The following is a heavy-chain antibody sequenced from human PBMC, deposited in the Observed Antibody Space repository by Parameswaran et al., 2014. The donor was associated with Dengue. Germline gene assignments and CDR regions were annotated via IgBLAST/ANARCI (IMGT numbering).Heavy chain of an antibody. D-gene: IGHD3-10*01. V-gene: IGHV1-2*02. J-gene: IGHJ4*02. CDR2: INPSSGGT. CDR3: ARDVGAVPGVDGDY. Sequence: WVRQAPGQGLEWLGWINPSSGGTEYAQKFQGRVTMTRDTSISTAYMEVSRLRSDDTAVYYCARDVGAVPGVDGDYWGQGTLVTVSS.